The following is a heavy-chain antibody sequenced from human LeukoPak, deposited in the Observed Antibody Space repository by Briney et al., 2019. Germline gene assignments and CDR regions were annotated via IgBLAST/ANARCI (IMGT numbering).Heavy chain of an antibody. D-gene: IGHD3-3*01. CDR3: ARGGAIFGVVITMDPIDY. J-gene: IGHJ4*02. CDR1: GYSISSGYY. V-gene: IGHV4-38-2*02. Sequence: SETLSLTCTVSGYSISSGYYWGWIRQPPGKGLEWIGSIYHRGSTYYNPSPKSQVTRSVDTSKNQFSLKVSSVTAADTAVYYCARGGAIFGVVITMDPIDYWGQGTLVTVSS. CDR2: IYHRGST.